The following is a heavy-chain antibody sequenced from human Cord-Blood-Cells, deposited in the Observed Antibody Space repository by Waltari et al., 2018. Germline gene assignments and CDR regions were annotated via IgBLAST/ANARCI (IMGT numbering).Heavy chain of an antibody. J-gene: IGHJ3*02. Sequence: QVQLVESGGGVVQPGRSLRLSCAASGFTFSSYGMHWVRQAPGKGLEWVAVISYDGSNKYYADSVKGRFTISRDNSKNTLYLQMNSLRAEDTAVYYCAKVPYYDSSGDAFDIWGQGTTVTVSS. CDR2: ISYDGSNK. V-gene: IGHV3-30*18. D-gene: IGHD3-22*01. CDR3: AKVPYYDSSGDAFDI. CDR1: GFTFSSYG.